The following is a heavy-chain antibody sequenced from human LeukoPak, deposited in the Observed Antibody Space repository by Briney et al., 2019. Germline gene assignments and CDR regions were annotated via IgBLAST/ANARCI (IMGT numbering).Heavy chain of an antibody. V-gene: IGHV4-39*01. J-gene: IGHJ3*02. CDR1: GGSISSSSYY. Sequence: SETLSLTCTVSGGSISSSSYYWGWIRQPPGKGLEWIGSIYYSGSTYYNPSLKSRVTISVDTSKNQFSLKLSSVTAADTAVYYCARGASILGAFDIWGQGTMVTVSS. CDR2: IYYSGST. CDR3: ARGASILGAFDI. D-gene: IGHD6-6*01.